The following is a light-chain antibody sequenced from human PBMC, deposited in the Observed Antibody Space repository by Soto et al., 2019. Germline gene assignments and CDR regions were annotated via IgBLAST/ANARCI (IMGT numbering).Light chain of an antibody. J-gene: IGKJ2*01. CDR3: QQYNNWPPMST. CDR1: QNVGRN. Sequence: EIVMTQSPDTLSVSPGERATLSCRASQNVGRNVAWYQQRPGQSPRLLIHGTSTRAADIQARVSGSVSGTEFIPTLTSLQPEDFVIYYCQQYNNWPPMSTFGQGTKLEMK. V-gene: IGKV3-15*01. CDR2: GTS.